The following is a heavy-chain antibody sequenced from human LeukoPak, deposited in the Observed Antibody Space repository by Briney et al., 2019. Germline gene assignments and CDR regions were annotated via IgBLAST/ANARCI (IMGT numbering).Heavy chain of an antibody. CDR3: ARCAYYYDSSGYCPFDP. Sequence: ASVKVSCXASGYTFTSYGISWVRQAPGQGLEWMGWISAYNGNTNYAQKLQGRVTMTTDTSTSTAYMELRSLRSDDTAVYYCARCAYYYDSSGYCPFDPWGQGTLVTVSS. CDR1: GYTFTSYG. CDR2: ISAYNGNT. J-gene: IGHJ5*02. D-gene: IGHD3-22*01. V-gene: IGHV1-18*01.